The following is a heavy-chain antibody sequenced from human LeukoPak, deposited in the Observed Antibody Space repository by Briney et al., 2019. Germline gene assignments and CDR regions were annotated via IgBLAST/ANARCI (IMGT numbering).Heavy chain of an antibody. V-gene: IGHV3-23*01. J-gene: IGHJ4*02. Sequence: GGSLRLSCAASGFTFSSYAMSWVRQALGKGLEWVSAISGSGGSTYYADSVKGRFTISRDNSKNTLYLQMNSLRAEDTAVYYCAKSEWELHQAEDYWGQGTLVTVSS. CDR3: AKSEWELHQAEDY. D-gene: IGHD1-26*01. CDR2: ISGSGGST. CDR1: GFTFSSYA.